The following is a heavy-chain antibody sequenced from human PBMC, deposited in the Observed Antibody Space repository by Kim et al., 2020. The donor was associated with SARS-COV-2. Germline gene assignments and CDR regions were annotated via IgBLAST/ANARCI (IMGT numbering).Heavy chain of an antibody. Sequence: SETLSLTCSVSGDSIGSFYWSWIRQTPGKGLEWIGYVYHSGTANFSPSFNSRVTLSVDMAKNQFSLTLRSVTAADTAFYYCARETTGYGELPDWDQGILVIVSS. CDR1: GDSIGSFY. J-gene: IGHJ4*02. CDR2: VYHSGTA. CDR3: ARETTGYGELPD. V-gene: IGHV4-59*01. D-gene: IGHD3-10*01.